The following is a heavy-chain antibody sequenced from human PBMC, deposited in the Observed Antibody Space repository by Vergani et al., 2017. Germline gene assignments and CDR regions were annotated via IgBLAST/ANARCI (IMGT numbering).Heavy chain of an antibody. J-gene: IGHJ5*02. CDR3: ARGRSALSSFIVGTTTTGGFDP. V-gene: IGHV4-4*07. Sequence: QVRLQESGPGLVKPSEPLSLTCSVSGGSISSYYWSWIRQPAGKGLEWIGRIYTSGSTNYNPSLKSRVTMSVDTAKNQFSLKLSSVNAADKAVYYRARGRSALSSFIVGTTTTGGFDPWGQGTLVTVSS. D-gene: IGHD1-26*01. CDR2: IYTSGST. CDR1: GGSISSYY.